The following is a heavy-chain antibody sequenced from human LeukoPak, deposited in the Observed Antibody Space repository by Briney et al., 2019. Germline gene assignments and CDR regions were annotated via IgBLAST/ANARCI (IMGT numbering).Heavy chain of an antibody. CDR3: ARDFLVPAALHGFDP. D-gene: IGHD2-2*02. CDR2: INPNSGGT. J-gene: IGHJ5*02. V-gene: IGHV1-2*02. CDR1: GYTFTGYY. Sequence: GASVKVSCKASGYTFTGYYMHWVRQAPGQGLEWMGWINPNSGGTNYAQKFQGRVTMTRDTSISTAYMELSRLRSDDTAVYYCARDFLVPAALHGFDPWGQGTLVTVSS.